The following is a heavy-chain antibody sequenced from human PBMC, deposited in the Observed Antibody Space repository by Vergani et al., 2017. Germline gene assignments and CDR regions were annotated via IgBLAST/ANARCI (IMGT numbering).Heavy chain of an antibody. Sequence: QVQLVPSGAEVKTPGASVTVSCKASGYTFTSYDINWVRQATGQGLEWMGWMNPNSGNTGYAQKFQGRVTMTRNTSISTAYMELSSLSPEVTAVYYCAGGGLRFLEWFHYYGMDVWGQGTTVTVSS. CDR2: MNPNSGNT. CDR3: AGGGLRFLEWFHYYGMDV. D-gene: IGHD3-3*01. CDR1: GYTFTSYD. V-gene: IGHV1-8*01. J-gene: IGHJ6*02.